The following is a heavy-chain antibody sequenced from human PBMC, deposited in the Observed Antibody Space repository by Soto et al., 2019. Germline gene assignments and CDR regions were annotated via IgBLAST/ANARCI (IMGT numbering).Heavy chain of an antibody. CDR1: GGSFSGYY. Sequence: SETLSLTCAVYGGSFSGYYWSWIRQPPGKGLEWIGEINHSGSTNYNPPLKSRVTISVDTSKNQFSLKLSSVTAADTAVYYCARLRAKRGYRCGKQGYWGQGTLVTVSS. CDR3: ARLRAKRGYRCGKQGY. D-gene: IGHD5-18*01. V-gene: IGHV4-34*01. CDR2: INHSGST. J-gene: IGHJ4*02.